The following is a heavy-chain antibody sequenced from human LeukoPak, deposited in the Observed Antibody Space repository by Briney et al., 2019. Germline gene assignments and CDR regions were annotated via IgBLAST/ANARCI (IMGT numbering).Heavy chain of an antibody. V-gene: IGHV3-20*04. J-gene: IGHJ4*02. D-gene: IGHD3-22*01. CDR3: ARPSYYYDSRGPFDY. CDR2: INWNGGST. Sequence: GGSLRLSCAASGFTFDDYGMSWVRQAPGKGLEWVSGINWNGGSTGYADSVKGRFTISRDNAENSLYLQMNSLRAEDTALYYCARPSYYYDSRGPFDYWGQGTLVTVSS. CDR1: GFTFDDYG.